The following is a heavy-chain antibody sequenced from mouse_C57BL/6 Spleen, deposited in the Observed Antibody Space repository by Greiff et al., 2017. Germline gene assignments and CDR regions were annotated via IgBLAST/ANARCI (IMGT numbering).Heavy chain of an antibody. V-gene: IGHV5-6*01. D-gene: IGHD1-1*01. CDR3: ARHEDYYGSRAGFAY. Sequence: EVMLVASGGDLVKPGGSLKLSCAASGFTFSSYGMSWVRQTPDKRLEWVATISSGGSYTYYPDSVKGRFTISRDNAKNTLYLQMSSLKSEDTAMYYCARHEDYYGSRAGFAYWGQGTLVTVSA. CDR1: GFTFSSYG. J-gene: IGHJ3*01. CDR2: ISSGGSYT.